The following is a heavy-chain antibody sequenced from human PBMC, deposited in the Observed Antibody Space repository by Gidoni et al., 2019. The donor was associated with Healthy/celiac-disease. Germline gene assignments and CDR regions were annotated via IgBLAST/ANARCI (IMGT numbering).Heavy chain of an antibody. Sequence: QVQLQQWGAGLLKPSETLSLTCAVHGWSFSGYYWGWIRQPPGKGLEWIGEINHSGSTNYNPSLKSRVTISVDTSKTQFSLKLSSVTAADTAVYYCAGVYYDFWSGYYVAYNWFDPWGQGTLVTVSS. J-gene: IGHJ5*02. D-gene: IGHD3-3*01. CDR1: GWSFSGYY. CDR3: AGVYYDFWSGYYVAYNWFDP. CDR2: INHSGST. V-gene: IGHV4-34*01.